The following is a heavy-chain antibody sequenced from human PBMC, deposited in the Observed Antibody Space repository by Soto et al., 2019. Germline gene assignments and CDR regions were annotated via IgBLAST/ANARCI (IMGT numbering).Heavy chain of an antibody. D-gene: IGHD5-12*01. CDR3: ARDRALSGGYLMLDY. V-gene: IGHV4-61*01. J-gene: IGHJ4*02. CDR2: IYYSGST. CDR1: GGSVSSGSYY. Sequence: PSETLSLTCTVSGGSVSSGSYYWSWIRQPPGKGLEWIGYIYYSGSTNYNPSLKSRVIISVDTSKNQFSLKLSSVTAADTAVYYCARDRALSGGYLMLDYWGQGTLVTVSS.